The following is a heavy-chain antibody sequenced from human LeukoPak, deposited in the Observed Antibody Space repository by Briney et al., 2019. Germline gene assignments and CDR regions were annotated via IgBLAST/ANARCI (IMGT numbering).Heavy chain of an antibody. Sequence: GESLKISCKGSGYSFGNRWIGWVRQMPGKGLEWMGIIYPDDSDTIYSPSFEGQVTISADKSISTAYLQWSSLKASDTAMYYCARGAYGSGSYYNYYGMDVWGQGTTVTVSS. CDR1: GYSFGNRW. J-gene: IGHJ6*02. CDR2: IYPDDSDT. D-gene: IGHD3-10*01. CDR3: ARGAYGSGSYYNYYGMDV. V-gene: IGHV5-51*01.